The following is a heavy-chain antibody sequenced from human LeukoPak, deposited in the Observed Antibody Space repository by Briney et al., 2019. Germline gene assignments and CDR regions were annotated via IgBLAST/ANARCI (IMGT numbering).Heavy chain of an antibody. D-gene: IGHD1-1*01. J-gene: IGHJ4*02. CDR3: ARAQDYNWDYVPY. Sequence: RTGGSLRLSCAASGFTFGDYGMSWVRQAPGKGLEWVSGINWNGGSTGYADSVKGRFTISRDNAKNSLYLQMNSLRAEDTALYYCARAQDYNWDYVPYWGQGTLVTVSS. V-gene: IGHV3-20*04. CDR1: GFTFGDYG. CDR2: INWNGGST.